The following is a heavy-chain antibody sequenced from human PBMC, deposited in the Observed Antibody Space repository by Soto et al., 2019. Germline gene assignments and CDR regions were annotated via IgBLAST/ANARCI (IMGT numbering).Heavy chain of an antibody. D-gene: IGHD3-22*01. CDR2: IYQGGST. J-gene: IGHJ5*02. V-gene: IGHV4-4*02. CDR1: DFSISRSKL. Sequence: SDILSLTCAVSDFSISRSKLLSWFRPPPGKGLEWIGEIYQGGSTNYNPSLKSRVIISIDKSKNQFSLKLSSVTAADTAVYYCAKLFNYYDTSGSQSWGRRTLVTFSS. CDR3: AKLFNYYDTSGSQS.